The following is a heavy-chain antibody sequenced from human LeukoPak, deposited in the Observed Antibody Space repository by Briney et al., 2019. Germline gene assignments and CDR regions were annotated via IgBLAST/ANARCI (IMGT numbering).Heavy chain of an antibody. CDR1: GGSISSGDYS. V-gene: IGHV4-30-4*07. D-gene: IGHD3-10*01. CDR3: ARGAMVRGVTNWFDP. CDR2: IYYSGST. Sequence: SETLSLTCAVSGGSISSGDYSWSWIRQPPGKGLEWIGYIYYSGSTHYNPSLKSRVTISVDTSKNQFSLKLSSVTAADTAVYYCARGAMVRGVTNWFDPWGQGTLVTVSS. J-gene: IGHJ5*02.